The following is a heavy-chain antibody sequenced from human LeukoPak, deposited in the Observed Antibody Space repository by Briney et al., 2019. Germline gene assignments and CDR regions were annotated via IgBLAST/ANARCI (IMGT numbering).Heavy chain of an antibody. CDR2: IKSNADGGTP. CDR1: VFSFMNAW. Sequence: GGSLRLSCAASVFSFMNAWVIWVRQAPGKGLEWVGRIKSNADGGTPDYAAPARGRFTISRDDSKNTLYLQMNSLKTEDTAVYYCTTFYHEYSPYWGRGTLVTVSS. V-gene: IGHV3-15*01. D-gene: IGHD2/OR15-2a*01. CDR3: TTFYHEYSPY. J-gene: IGHJ4*02.